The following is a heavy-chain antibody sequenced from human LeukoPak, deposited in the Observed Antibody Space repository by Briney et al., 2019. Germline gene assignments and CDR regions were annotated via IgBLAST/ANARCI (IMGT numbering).Heavy chain of an antibody. D-gene: IGHD3-10*01. CDR3: AREGDYYGSGSWSFDY. Sequence: GGSLRLSCAASGFTFSNYSMNWVRQAPGKGLEWVSSISSSSYIYYADSVKGRFTISRDNAKNSLYLQMNSLRAEDTAVYYCAREGDYYGSGSWSFDYWGQGTLVTVSS. CDR2: ISSSSYI. CDR1: GFTFSNYS. J-gene: IGHJ4*02. V-gene: IGHV3-21*01.